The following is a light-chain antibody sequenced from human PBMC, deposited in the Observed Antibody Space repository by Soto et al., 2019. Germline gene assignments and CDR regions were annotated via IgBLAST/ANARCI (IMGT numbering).Light chain of an antibody. CDR3: QQYNNWPPFT. Sequence: EIVMTQSPGTRSVSPGERATLSCRASQNIRSNLAWYQQKPGQAPRLLIYETSIRAPGIPARFSGSGSGTELTLTISSLQSEDFAVYHCQQYNNWPPFTFGPGTKVDIK. CDR1: QNIRSN. V-gene: IGKV3-15*01. CDR2: ETS. J-gene: IGKJ3*01.